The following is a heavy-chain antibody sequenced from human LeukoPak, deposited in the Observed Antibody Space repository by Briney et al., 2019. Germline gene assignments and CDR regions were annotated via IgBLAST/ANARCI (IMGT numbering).Heavy chain of an antibody. CDR3: AKAGLIQWMGDY. D-gene: IGHD6-19*01. Sequence: PGESLRLSCAASGFTFSSYAMRWVRQAPGKGLEWVSAISGSGGSTYYADSVKGRFNISRDNSKNTLSLQMNGLRAEDTAVYYCAKAGLIQWMGDYWGQGTLVTISS. CDR2: ISGSGGST. CDR1: GFTFSSYA. J-gene: IGHJ4*02. V-gene: IGHV3-23*01.